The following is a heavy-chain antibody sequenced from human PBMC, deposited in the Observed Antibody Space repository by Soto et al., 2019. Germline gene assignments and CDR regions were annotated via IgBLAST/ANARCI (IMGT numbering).Heavy chain of an antibody. V-gene: IGHV3-23*01. J-gene: IGHJ4*02. CDR1: GFSITDFA. Sequence: GSLRLSCAASGFSITDFAISWVRLAPRKGLEWVATISGGLSTTFYADSVKGRFTISRDTSSNTLYLQLNSLRDDDAAMYYCAKDQRTRSYFDYWGQGTLVTVSS. CDR2: ISGGLSTT. CDR3: AKDQRTRSYFDY.